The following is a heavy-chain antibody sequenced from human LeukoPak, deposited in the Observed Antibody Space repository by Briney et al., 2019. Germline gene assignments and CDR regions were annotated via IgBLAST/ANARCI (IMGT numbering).Heavy chain of an antibody. Sequence: SVKVSCKASGGTFSSYAISWVRQAPGQGLEWMGGIIPIFGTANYAQKFQGRVTITADESTSTAYMELSSLRSEDTAVYYCAREKGIAAGTTTTISPLDYWGQGTLVTVSS. CDR2: IIPIFGTA. J-gene: IGHJ4*02. V-gene: IGHV1-69*13. CDR3: AREKGIAAGTTTTISPLDY. D-gene: IGHD6-13*01. CDR1: GGTFSSYA.